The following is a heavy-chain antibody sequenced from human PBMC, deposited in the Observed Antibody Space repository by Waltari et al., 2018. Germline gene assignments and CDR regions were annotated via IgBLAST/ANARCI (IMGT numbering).Heavy chain of an antibody. CDR3: AHSRTYYYDSSGYGDDAFDI. V-gene: IGHV2-5*01. Sequence: QITLKESGPTLVKPTQTLTLTCTFSGFSLSTSGVGVGWIRQPPGKALEWLALIYWNDDKRYSPSLKSRLTITKDTSKNQVVLTMTNMDHVDTATYYCAHSRTYYYDSSGYGDDAFDIWGQGTMVTVSS. CDR1: GFSLSTSGVG. D-gene: IGHD3-22*01. CDR2: IYWNDDK. J-gene: IGHJ3*02.